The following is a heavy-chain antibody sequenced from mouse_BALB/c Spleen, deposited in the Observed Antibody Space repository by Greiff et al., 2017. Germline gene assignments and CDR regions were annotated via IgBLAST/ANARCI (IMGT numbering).Heavy chain of an antibody. V-gene: IGHV2-9*02. CDR1: GFSLTSYG. Sequence: VKLQESGPGLVAPSQSLSITCTVSGFSLTSYGVHWVRQPPGKGLEWLGVIWAGGSTNYNSALMSRLSISKDNSKSQVFLKMNSLQTDDTAMYYCARDSGSTEAYWGQGTLVTVSA. J-gene: IGHJ3*01. D-gene: IGHD1-1*01. CDR3: ARDSGSTEAY. CDR2: IWAGGST.